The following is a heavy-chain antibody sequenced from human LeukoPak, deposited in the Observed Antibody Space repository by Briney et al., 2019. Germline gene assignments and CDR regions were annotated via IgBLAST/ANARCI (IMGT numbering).Heavy chain of an antibody. J-gene: IGHJ5*02. CDR1: GYTFTSYD. CDR3: ARGPSRASRIPMVRGRSWFDP. Sequence: ASVKVSCKASGYTFTSYDINWVRQATGQGLEWMGWMNPNSGNTGYAQKFQGRVTMTRNTSISTAYMELSSLRSEDTAVYYCARGPSRASRIPMVRGRSWFDPWGQGTLVTVSS. CDR2: MNPNSGNT. V-gene: IGHV1-8*01. D-gene: IGHD3-10*01.